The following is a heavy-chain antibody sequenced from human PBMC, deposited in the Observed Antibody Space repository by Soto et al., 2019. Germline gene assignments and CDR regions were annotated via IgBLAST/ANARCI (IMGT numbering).Heavy chain of an antibody. Sequence: GASVKVSCKASGYTFTGYYMHWVRQAPGQGLEWMGWINPNSGGTNYAQKFQGWVTMTRDTSISTAYMELSRLRSDDTAVYYCARELYSTTVTTSYYYYGMDVWGQGTTVTV. V-gene: IGHV1-2*04. CDR1: GYTFTGYY. CDR3: ARELYSTTVTTSYYYYGMDV. CDR2: INPNSGGT. J-gene: IGHJ6*02. D-gene: IGHD4-17*01.